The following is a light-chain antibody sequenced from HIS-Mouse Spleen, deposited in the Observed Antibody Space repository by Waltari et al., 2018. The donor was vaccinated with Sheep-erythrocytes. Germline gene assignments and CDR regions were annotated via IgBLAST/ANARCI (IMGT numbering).Light chain of an antibody. CDR2: EVS. CDR3: SSYAGSNNWV. V-gene: IGLV2-8*01. J-gene: IGLJ3*02. Sequence: QSALTQPPSASGSPGQSVTISCTGTSSDVGGYNYVSWYQQHPGKAPKLMIYEVSTRPSGVPARFSGSKSGNTASLTVSELQAEDEADYYCSSYAGSNNWVFGGGTKLTVL. CDR1: SSDVGGYNY.